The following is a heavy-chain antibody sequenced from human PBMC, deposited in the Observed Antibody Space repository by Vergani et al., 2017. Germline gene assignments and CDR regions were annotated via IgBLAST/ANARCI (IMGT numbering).Heavy chain of an antibody. J-gene: IGHJ4*02. CDR1: GFSFGSYG. D-gene: IGHD3-10*01. CDR2: ISYDGSNK. Sequence: VQPVESGGGLVKPGGSLRLSCAASGFSFGSYGMHWVRQAPGKGLEWVAVISYDGSNKYYADSVKGRFTISRDNSKNTLYLQMNSLRAEDTAVYYCAKDLTGRGGSADYWGQGTLVTVSS. V-gene: IGHV3-30*18. CDR3: AKDLTGRGGSADY.